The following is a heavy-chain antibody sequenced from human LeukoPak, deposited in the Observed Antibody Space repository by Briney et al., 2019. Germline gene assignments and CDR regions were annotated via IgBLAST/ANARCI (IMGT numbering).Heavy chain of an antibody. Sequence: SETLSLTCAVYGGSFSGYYWSWIRQPPGKGLEWIGETNHSGTTNYNPSLKSRVTISVDTAKTQFTLKLTSVTAADTAVYYCARGPQSRFDYWGQGTLVTVSS. J-gene: IGHJ4*02. V-gene: IGHV4-34*01. CDR2: TNHSGTT. CDR1: GGSFSGYY. CDR3: ARGPQSRFDY.